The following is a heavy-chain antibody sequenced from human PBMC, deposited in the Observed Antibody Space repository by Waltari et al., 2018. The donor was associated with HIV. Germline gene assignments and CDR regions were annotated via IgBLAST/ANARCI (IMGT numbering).Heavy chain of an antibody. CDR1: GGSISSYF. D-gene: IGHD5-12*01. CDR3: ASRLRDGYNRPFAFDI. J-gene: IGHJ3*02. Sequence: QVQLQESGPGLVKPSETLSLTCTVSGGSISSYFWTWIRQPAGKGLEWIGRTYSSGGTNYNPSLRSRVTMSVDTSKNHFSLKLSSVTAADTAVYYCASRLRDGYNRPFAFDIWGPGTMVTVSS. V-gene: IGHV4-4*07. CDR2: TYSSGGT.